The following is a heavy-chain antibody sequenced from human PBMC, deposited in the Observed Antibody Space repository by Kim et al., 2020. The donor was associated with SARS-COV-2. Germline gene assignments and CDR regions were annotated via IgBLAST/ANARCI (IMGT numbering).Heavy chain of an antibody. CDR2: IYYSGST. Sequence: SETLSLTCTVSGGSISSGGHYWSWIRQHPGKGLEWIGYIYYSGSTYYNPSLKSRVTISVDTSKNQFSLKLSSVTAADTAVYYCAREGMYYLFVIRGQGTMVTVSS. D-gene: IGHD2-8*01. CDR3: AREGMYYLFVI. V-gene: IGHV4-31*03. J-gene: IGHJ3*02. CDR1: GGSISSGGHY.